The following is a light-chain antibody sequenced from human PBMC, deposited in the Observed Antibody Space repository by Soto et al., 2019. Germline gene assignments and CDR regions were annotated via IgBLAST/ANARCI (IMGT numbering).Light chain of an antibody. CDR3: SSYTSSQGV. Sequence: QSALTQPASVSGCPGQSITISCTGTSSDVGGYNYVSWYQQHPGKAPKLMIYDVSNRPSGVSNRFSGSKSGNTASLTISGLQAEDEADYYCSSYTSSQGVFGGGTKLTVL. V-gene: IGLV2-14*01. CDR1: SSDVGGYNY. CDR2: DVS. J-gene: IGLJ2*01.